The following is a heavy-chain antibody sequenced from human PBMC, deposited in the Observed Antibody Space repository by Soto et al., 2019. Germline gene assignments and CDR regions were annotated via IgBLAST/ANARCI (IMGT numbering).Heavy chain of an antibody. Sequence: ASVKVSCKASGYTFTGHYIHWVRQAPEQGPEWMGEIGPESGATRYAQKFQGRVTMTRDMSITTVYMELNNLSPGDTAVYYCGRGRSGQIVVFYWGQGTQVTVSS. J-gene: IGHJ4*02. CDR3: GRGRSGQIVVFY. V-gene: IGHV1-2*02. D-gene: IGHD1-26*01. CDR1: GYTFTGHY. CDR2: IGPESGAT.